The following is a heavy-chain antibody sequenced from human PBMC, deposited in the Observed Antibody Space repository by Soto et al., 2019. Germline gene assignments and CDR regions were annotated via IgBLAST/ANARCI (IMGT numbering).Heavy chain of an antibody. CDR1: GGSISSGGYY. D-gene: IGHD2-15*01. Sequence: QVQLQESGPGLVKPSQTLSLTCTVSGGSISSGGYYWSWIRQHPGKGLEWIGYIYYSGSTYYNPSLKSRVTISVDTSKNQFSLKLSSVTAADTAVYYCARATPVQDIVVVVAATPGAFDYWGQGTLVTVSS. J-gene: IGHJ4*02. CDR2: IYYSGST. CDR3: ARATPVQDIVVVVAATPGAFDY. V-gene: IGHV4-31*03.